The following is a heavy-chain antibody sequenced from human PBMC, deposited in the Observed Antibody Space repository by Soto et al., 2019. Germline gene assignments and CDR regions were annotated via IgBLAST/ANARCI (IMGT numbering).Heavy chain of an antibody. V-gene: IGHV1-2*02. CDR2: INPNNGDT. J-gene: IGHJ4*02. CDR1: GYTFIDYY. CDR3: ARGDNILTGYYALVY. Sequence: QVQLVQSGAEVNKPGASVKVSCKASGYTFIDYYIHWVRQAPGQGLEWMGRINPNNGDTVYTQKFQGRVSMTRDTSITTAFMEVTSLTSDDTAVYFCARGDNILTGYYALVYWGQGTLVTVSS. D-gene: IGHD3-9*01.